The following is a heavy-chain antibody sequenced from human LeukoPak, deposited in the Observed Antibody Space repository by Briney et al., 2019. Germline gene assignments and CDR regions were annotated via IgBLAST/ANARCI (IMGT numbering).Heavy chain of an antibody. J-gene: IGHJ6*03. D-gene: IGHD2/OR15-2a*01. CDR3: ARVPTRFSMYYYYYYMDI. V-gene: IGHV1-2*02. Sequence: PAASVKVSCKASGYTFTGYYIHWVRQAPGQGLEWVGWINPNSSGTNYGQKFQGRVTMTRDTSIGTAYMELSSLRSDDTAVYYCARVPTRFSMYYYYYYMDIWGKGTSVTVSS. CDR2: INPNSSGT. CDR1: GYTFTGYY.